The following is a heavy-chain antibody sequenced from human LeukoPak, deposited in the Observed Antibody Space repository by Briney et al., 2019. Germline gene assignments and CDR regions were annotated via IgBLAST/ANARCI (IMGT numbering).Heavy chain of an antibody. CDR2: IKQDGSEW. J-gene: IGHJ4*02. V-gene: IGHV3-7*01. CDR1: GFTFSTYW. D-gene: IGHD3-9*01. Sequence: GGSLRLSCAASGFTFSTYWTTWVRQAPGKGLEWVANIKQDGSEWHYVDSVKGRFTISRDNAKNSLYLQMNSLRAEDTAVYYCARVHYDTLTAYSIDYWGQGTLVTVSS. CDR3: ARVHYDTLTAYSIDY.